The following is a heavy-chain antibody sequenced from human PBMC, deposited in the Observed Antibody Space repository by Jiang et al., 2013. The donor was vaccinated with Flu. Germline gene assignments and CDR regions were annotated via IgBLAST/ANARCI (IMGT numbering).Heavy chain of an antibody. Sequence: GLVKPSQTLSLTCAVSGGSISSGGYSWSWIRQPPGKGLEWIGYIYYSGSTNYNPSLKSRVTISVDTSKNQSSLKLSSVTAADTAVYYCARAVIFQKFTGGAVWFDPWGQGTLVTVSS. D-gene: IGHD2-21*01. V-gene: IGHV4-30-4*07. CDR3: ARAVIFQKFTGGAVWFDP. CDR1: GGSISSGGYS. CDR2: IYYSGST. J-gene: IGHJ5*02.